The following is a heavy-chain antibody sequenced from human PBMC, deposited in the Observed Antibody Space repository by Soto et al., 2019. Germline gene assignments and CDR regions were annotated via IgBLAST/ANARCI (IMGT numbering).Heavy chain of an antibody. CDR3: TRDEGGSYDSWFHP. CDR2: ISSGAAYI. Sequence: EVQVVESGGGLVKPGGSLTLSCNFTFSLYSMNWVRQAPGKGLEWVASISSGAAYIKYADSVQGRFTISRDNAKSSVSLQRSSPRVEDTAVYFCTRDEGGSYDSWFHPWGQGTQVTVSA. D-gene: IGHD1-26*01. CDR1: TFSLYS. J-gene: IGHJ5*02. V-gene: IGHV3-21*01.